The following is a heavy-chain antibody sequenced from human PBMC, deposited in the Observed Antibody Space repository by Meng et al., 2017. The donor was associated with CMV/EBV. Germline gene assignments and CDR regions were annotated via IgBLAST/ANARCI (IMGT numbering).Heavy chain of an antibody. CDR2: IYSCGST. J-gene: IGHJ5*02. V-gene: IGHV3-66*03. Sequence: GGSLRLSCAASGFTVSSNYMSWVRQAPGKGLEWVSVIYSCGSTYYADSVKGRFTISRDNSKNTLYLQMNSLRAEDTAVYYCARDTQRGIAAAGPFDPWGQGTLVTVSS. CDR3: ARDTQRGIAAAGPFDP. D-gene: IGHD6-13*01. CDR1: GFTVSSNY.